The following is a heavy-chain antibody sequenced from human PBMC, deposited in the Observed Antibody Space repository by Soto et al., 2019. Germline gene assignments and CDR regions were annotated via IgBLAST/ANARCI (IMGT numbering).Heavy chain of an antibody. Sequence: PGGSLRLSCAASGFTFSSYATSWVRQAPGKGLEWVAVISYDGSNKYYADSVKGRFTISRDNSKNTLYLQMNSLRAEDTAVYYCAKEMATISPTFDYWGQGTLVTVSS. CDR1: GFTFSSYA. V-gene: IGHV3-30*18. J-gene: IGHJ4*02. CDR2: ISYDGSNK. D-gene: IGHD5-12*01. CDR3: AKEMATISPTFDY.